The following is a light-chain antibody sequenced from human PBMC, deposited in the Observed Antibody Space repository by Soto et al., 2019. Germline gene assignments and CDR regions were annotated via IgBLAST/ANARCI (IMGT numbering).Light chain of an antibody. CDR2: DAS. Sequence: DIQMTQSPSTLSASVGDRVTITCRARQSINIWLAWYQQKPGKAPKLLIYDASILESGVPSRFSGSGSGTELTRTISSLQPDDFATYYCQQYNSYRTFGQGTKVDIK. J-gene: IGKJ1*01. V-gene: IGKV1-5*01. CDR3: QQYNSYRT. CDR1: QSINIW.